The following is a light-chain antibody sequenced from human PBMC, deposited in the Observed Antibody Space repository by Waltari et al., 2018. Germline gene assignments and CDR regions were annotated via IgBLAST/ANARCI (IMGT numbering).Light chain of an antibody. CDR3: QVWGTTTAV. J-gene: IGLJ3*02. V-gene: IGLV3-1*01. CDR2: QDT. CDR1: KLEDQY. Sequence: SYDLTQSPSVSVSPGQTARITCSGDKLEDQYANWYQQKAGQSPVLVIYQDTKRPLGIPGRFSGSSSGNTATLTISGTQSLDEADYFCQVWGTTTAVFGGGTKVTVL.